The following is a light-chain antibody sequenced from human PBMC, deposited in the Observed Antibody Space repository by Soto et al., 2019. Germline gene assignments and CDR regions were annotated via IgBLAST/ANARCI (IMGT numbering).Light chain of an antibody. J-gene: IGKJ4*01. Sequence: EIVMTQSPATLSVSPGERATLSCRASQSFISNLAWYQQIPGQAPSLLIYGASTRATGTPARFSGSGSGTEFTLTISSLQSEDFAVYYCQQYIRWPLTFGGGTKVDIK. CDR3: QQYIRWPLT. CDR1: QSFISN. CDR2: GAS. V-gene: IGKV3-15*01.